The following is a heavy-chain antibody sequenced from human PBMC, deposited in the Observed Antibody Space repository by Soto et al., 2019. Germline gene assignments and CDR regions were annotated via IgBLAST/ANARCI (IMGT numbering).Heavy chain of an antibody. CDR1: SDSITNYY. V-gene: IGHV4-59*01. CDR3: ARGGGTRGWY. CDR2: IHDSGRS. D-gene: IGHD2-15*01. J-gene: IGHJ4*02. Sequence: QVQLQESGPGLVKPSETLSLTCTVSSDSITNYYWTWVRQPPGKGLEWIGYIHDSGRSNYNPSLKSRVKLSVETSKKQFPLKLNSGTTADTAVYYCARGGGTRGWYWGQGTLVTVSS.